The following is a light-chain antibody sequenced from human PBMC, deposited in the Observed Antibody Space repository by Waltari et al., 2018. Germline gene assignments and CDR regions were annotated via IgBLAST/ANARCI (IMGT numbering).Light chain of an antibody. CDR3: QHYVRLPAT. Sequence: IVLTQTPGTLSLSPGERATLSCRASQSVGRTLAWYQQKPGQAPRLPMCGASSRATGTPDRFSGSGSGTDFSRTISRLEPEDLAVYYSQHYVRLPATFGQGTRVEIK. CDR2: GAS. J-gene: IGKJ1*01. CDR1: QSVGRT. V-gene: IGKV3-20*01.